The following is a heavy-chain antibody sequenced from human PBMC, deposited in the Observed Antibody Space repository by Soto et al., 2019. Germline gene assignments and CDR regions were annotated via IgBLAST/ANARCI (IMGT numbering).Heavy chain of an antibody. CDR3: ARGRYGDY. J-gene: IGHJ4*02. D-gene: IGHD1-1*01. V-gene: IGHV1-18*01. CDR1: GYTFTSYG. CDR2: ISAHNGNT. Sequence: QVHLVQSGAEVKKPGASVKVSCKGSGYTFTSYGITWVRQAPGQGLEWMGWISAHNGNTNYAQKLQGRVTVTRHTSTSTGYMERRSLRSDDTTVYYCARGRYGDYWGQGALVTVSS.